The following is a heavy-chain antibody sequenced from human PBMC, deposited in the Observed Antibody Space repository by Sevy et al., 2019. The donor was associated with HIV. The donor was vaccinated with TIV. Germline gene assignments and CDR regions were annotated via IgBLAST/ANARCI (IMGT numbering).Heavy chain of an antibody. CDR2: IYTSGSS. V-gene: IGHV4-61*02. Sequence: SETLSLTCTVSGGSISSGTYYWNWIRQPAGKGLEWIGLIYTSGSSDYSPSLKSRVTMSIDTSKTQFSLKLSSLTAADTAVYYCARATPGVTSTSGAFDPWGQGTLVTVSS. D-gene: IGHD7-27*01. J-gene: IGHJ5*02. CDR3: ARATPGVTSTSGAFDP. CDR1: GGSISSGTYY.